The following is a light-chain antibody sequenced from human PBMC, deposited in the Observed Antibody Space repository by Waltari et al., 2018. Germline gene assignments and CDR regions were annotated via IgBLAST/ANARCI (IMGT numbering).Light chain of an antibody. V-gene: IGKV1-39*01. Sequence: DIQMTQSPSSLSASVGDRVTITCRASQSLSSYLNWYQQKPGKAPNRLIYAASNLQSGFPSRFSGSGSGTDFSLTISSLQPEDFATYYCQQSYSTPPWTFGQGTKVEIK. CDR3: QQSYSTPPWT. J-gene: IGKJ1*01. CDR2: AAS. CDR1: QSLSSY.